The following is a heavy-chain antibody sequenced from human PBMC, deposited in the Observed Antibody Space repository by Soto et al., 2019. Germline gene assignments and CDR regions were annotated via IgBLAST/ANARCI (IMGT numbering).Heavy chain of an antibody. V-gene: IGHV1-18*01. CDR2: ISAYNGNT. CDR3: ARDGKFDP. Sequence: APVEGSCKASGYTPTRYGISWVRQAPGQGLEWMGWISAYNGNTNYAQKLQGRVTMTTDTSTSTAYMELRSLRSDDTAVYYCARDGKFDPWGQGTLVTVSS. CDR1: GYTPTRYG. J-gene: IGHJ5*02.